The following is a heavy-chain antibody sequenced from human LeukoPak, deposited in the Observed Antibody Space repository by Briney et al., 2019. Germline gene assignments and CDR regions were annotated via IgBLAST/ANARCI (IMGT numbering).Heavy chain of an antibody. J-gene: IGHJ4*02. CDR3: ARRVAVAGPFDY. CDR1: GGSISSGGYY. D-gene: IGHD6-19*01. V-gene: IGHV4-31*03. CDR2: IYYSGST. Sequence: SETLSLTCTVSGGSISSGGYYWSWIRQHPGKGLEWIGYIYYSGSTYYNPSLKSRVTISVDTSKNQFSLKLSSVTAADTAVYYCARRVAVAGPFDYWGQGTLVTVSS.